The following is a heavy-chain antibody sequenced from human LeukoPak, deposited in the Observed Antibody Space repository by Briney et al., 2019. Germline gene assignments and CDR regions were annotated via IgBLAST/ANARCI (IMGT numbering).Heavy chain of an antibody. CDR1: GFTFSSHG. D-gene: IGHD6-13*01. CDR2: INWNGGST. J-gene: IGHJ4*02. V-gene: IGHV3-20*04. Sequence: GGSLRLSCAASGFTFSSHGMSWVRQAPGKGLEWVSGINWNGGSTGYADSVKGRFTISRDNAKNSLYLQMNSLRAEDTALYYCARDGTYSSPPLSYWGQGTLVTVSS. CDR3: ARDGTYSSPPLSY.